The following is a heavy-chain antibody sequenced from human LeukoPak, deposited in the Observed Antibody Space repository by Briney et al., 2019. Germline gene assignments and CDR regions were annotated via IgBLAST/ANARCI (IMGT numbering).Heavy chain of an antibody. Sequence: PSETLSLTCTVSGGSISSYYWSWIRQPPGKGLEWIGYIYYSGSTNYNPSLKSRVTISVDTSKNQFSLKLSSVTAADTAAYYCATLNDILTGYRYFDYWGQGTLVTVSS. CDR2: IYYSGST. J-gene: IGHJ4*02. CDR3: ATLNDILTGYRYFDY. V-gene: IGHV4-59*01. CDR1: GGSISSYY. D-gene: IGHD3-9*01.